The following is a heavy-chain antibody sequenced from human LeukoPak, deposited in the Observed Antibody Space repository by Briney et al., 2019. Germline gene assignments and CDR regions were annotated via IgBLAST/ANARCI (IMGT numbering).Heavy chain of an antibody. D-gene: IGHD2-2*02. CDR2: INPNSGGT. J-gene: IGHJ5*02. Sequence: ASVKVSCKASGYTFTGYYMHWVRQAPGQGLEWMGWINPNSGGTNYAQKFHGRVTMTRDTSISTAYMELSRLRSDDTAVYYCARSPVLVPAAIGWFDPWGQGTLVTVSS. CDR1: GYTFTGYY. V-gene: IGHV1-2*02. CDR3: ARSPVLVPAAIGWFDP.